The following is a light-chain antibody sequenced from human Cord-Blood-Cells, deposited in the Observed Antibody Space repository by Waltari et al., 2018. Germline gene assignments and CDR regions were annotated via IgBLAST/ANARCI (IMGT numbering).Light chain of an antibody. J-gene: IGLJ3*02. Sequence: NFMLTQPHPVSESPGNTVTISCTGSSGRIASNYVQWYQQRPGSAPTTVIYEDNQRPSGVPDRFSGSIDSSSNSASLTISGLKTEDEADYYCQSYDSSNWVFGGGTKLTVL. CDR3: QSYDSSNWV. V-gene: IGLV6-57*02. CDR1: SGRIASNY. CDR2: EDN.